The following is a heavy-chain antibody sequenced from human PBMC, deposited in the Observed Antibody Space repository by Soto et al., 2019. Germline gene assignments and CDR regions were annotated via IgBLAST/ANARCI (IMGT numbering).Heavy chain of an antibody. J-gene: IGHJ6*02. D-gene: IGHD4-17*01. Sequence: GGSLRLSCAASGFTFSSYAMHWVRQAPGKGLEWVAVISYDGSNKYYADSVKGRFTISRDNSKNTLYLQMNSLRAEDTAVYYCARGIYGDYYGPTGGMDVWGQGTTVTVSS. CDR2: ISYDGSNK. V-gene: IGHV3-30-3*01. CDR1: GFTFSSYA. CDR3: ARGIYGDYYGPTGGMDV.